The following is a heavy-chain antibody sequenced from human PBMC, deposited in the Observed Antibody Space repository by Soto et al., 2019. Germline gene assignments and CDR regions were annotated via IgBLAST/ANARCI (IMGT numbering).Heavy chain of an antibody. CDR1: GGTFSSYA. J-gene: IGHJ3*02. Sequence: EASVKVSCKASGGTFSSYAISWVRQAPGQGLEWMGGIIPIFGTANYAQKFQGRVTITADESTSTAYMELSSLRSEDTAVYYCARSWGRLVTSAFDIWGQGTMVTVSS. CDR2: IIPIFGTA. D-gene: IGHD3-9*01. V-gene: IGHV1-69*13. CDR3: ARSWGRLVTSAFDI.